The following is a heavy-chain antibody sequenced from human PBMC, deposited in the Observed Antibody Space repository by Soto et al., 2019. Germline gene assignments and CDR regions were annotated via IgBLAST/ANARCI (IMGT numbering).Heavy chain of an antibody. CDR2: IIPIFGTA. Sequence: GASVKVSCKASGGTFSSYALSWVRQAPGQGLEWMGGIIPIFGTANYAQKFQGRGTITADKSTSTAYMEQSSLRSEDTAVDYCARVRNTIFGVVSWFDPWGQGTLVTVSS. CDR1: GGTFSSYA. D-gene: IGHD3-3*01. V-gene: IGHV1-69*06. J-gene: IGHJ5*02. CDR3: ARVRNTIFGVVSWFDP.